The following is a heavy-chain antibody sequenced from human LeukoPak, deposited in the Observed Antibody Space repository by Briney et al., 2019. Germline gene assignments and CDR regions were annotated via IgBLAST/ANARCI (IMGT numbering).Heavy chain of an antibody. J-gene: IGHJ4*02. CDR2: IYTDGGT. CDR3: ARDDGVRTTLGFDY. D-gene: IGHD3-3*01. V-gene: IGHV3-66*01. CDR1: GFTVSTNY. Sequence: GGSLRLSCAGSGFTVSTNYMSWVRRAPGKGLEWVSAIYTDGGTYYADSVKGRFTISRDTSKNTLYLQMNSLTVEDTAVYYCARDDGVRTTLGFDYWGQGTLVTVSS.